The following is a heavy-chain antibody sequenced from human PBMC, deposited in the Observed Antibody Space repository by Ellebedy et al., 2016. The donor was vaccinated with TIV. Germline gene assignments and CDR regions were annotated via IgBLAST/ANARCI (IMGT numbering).Heavy chain of an antibody. J-gene: IGHJ4*02. CDR2: IGTAGDP. D-gene: IGHD3-10*01. CDR3: ATSPAIRRPNY. V-gene: IGHV3-13*05. Sequence: GESLKISXAASGFTFSSYDMHWVRQATGKGLEWVSAIGTAGDPYYPGSVKGRFTISRDNAKNSLYLQMNSLRAEDTAVYYCATSPAIRRPNYWGQGTLVTVSS. CDR1: GFTFSSYD.